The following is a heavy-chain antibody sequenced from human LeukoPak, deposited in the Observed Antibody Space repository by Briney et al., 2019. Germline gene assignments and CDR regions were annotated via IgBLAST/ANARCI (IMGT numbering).Heavy chain of an antibody. D-gene: IGHD5-24*01. CDR3: AKDWRWQQPIYRMNV. CDR2: ISYDGKNK. J-gene: IGHJ6*02. V-gene: IGHV3-30*18. CDR1: GFSFSGYG. Sequence: PGGSLRLSCAASGFSFSGYGIHWVRQAPGKGLEWVALISYDGKNKYHADSVKGRFTISRDNSKNTLYLQMSSLRDEDTAVYYCAKDWRWQQPIYRMNVWGQGTTVTVSS.